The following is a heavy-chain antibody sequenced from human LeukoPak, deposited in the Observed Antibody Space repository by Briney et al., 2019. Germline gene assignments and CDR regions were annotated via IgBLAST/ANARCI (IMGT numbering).Heavy chain of an antibody. J-gene: IGHJ5*02. Sequence: TSETLSLTCTVSGGSISSGDYYWSWIRQPPGKGLEWIGYIYYSGSTYYNPSLKSRVTISVDTSKNRFSLKLSSVTAADTAVYYCARGRVFFTKRGNWFDPWGQGTLVTVSS. CDR3: ARGRVFFTKRGNWFDP. CDR2: IYYSGST. CDR1: GGSISSGDYY. D-gene: IGHD6-6*01. V-gene: IGHV4-30-4*08.